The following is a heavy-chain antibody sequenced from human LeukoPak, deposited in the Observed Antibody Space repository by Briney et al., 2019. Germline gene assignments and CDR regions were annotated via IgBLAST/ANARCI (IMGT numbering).Heavy chain of an antibody. D-gene: IGHD2-2*01. CDR3: ARDQEAYCSSTSCYEYSYYMDV. J-gene: IGHJ6*03. CDR1: GGSISSGSYY. V-gene: IGHV4-61*02. Sequence: SETLSLTCTVSGGSISSGSYYWSWIRQPPGKGLEWIGRIYTSGSTNYNPSLKSRVTISVDTSKNQFSLKLSSVTAADTAVYYCARDQEAYCSSTSCYEYSYYMDVWGKGTTVTISS. CDR2: IYTSGST.